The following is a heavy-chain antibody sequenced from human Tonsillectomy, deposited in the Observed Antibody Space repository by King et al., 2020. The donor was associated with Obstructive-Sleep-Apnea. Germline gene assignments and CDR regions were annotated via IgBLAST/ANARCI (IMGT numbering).Heavy chain of an antibody. Sequence: VQLQQWGAGLLKPSETLSLTCAVDGASFSGYYWSWIRQPPGKGLDWSGEMNHSGSTTYHPSLKSRVTILLDTSKNQFSLKLTSVTAADTAVYGRYDYWGQGTLVTVSS. CDR3: YDY. V-gene: IGHV4-34*01. CDR1: GASFSGYY. J-gene: IGHJ4*02. CDR2: MNHSGST.